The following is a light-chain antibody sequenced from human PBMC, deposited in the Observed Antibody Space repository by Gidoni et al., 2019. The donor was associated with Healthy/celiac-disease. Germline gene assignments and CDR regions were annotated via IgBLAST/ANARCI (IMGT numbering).Light chain of an antibody. Sequence: EIVMTQSPATLSVSPGERATLSCRASQSVSSNVAWYQQKPGQAPRLLIYGASTRATGIPTRFSGSGSGTEFTLTISSLQSEDFAVYYCQQYNNWLTFGQGTKLENK. CDR1: QSVSSN. CDR3: QQYNNWLT. V-gene: IGKV3-15*01. J-gene: IGKJ2*01. CDR2: GAS.